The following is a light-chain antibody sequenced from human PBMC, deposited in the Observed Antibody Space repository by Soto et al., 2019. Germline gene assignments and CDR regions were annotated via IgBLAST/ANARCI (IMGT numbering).Light chain of an antibody. Sequence: QSVLTQPASVSGSPGQSIAISCTGTSSDVGAYNLVCWFQQHPGEAPKLMIYDVATRPSGISDRFSASKSGNTASLTISGLQAEDEAHYYCSSYTTSGTLVFGGGTKLTVL. J-gene: IGLJ2*01. CDR1: SSDVGAYNL. CDR3: SSYTTSGTLV. V-gene: IGLV2-14*03. CDR2: DVA.